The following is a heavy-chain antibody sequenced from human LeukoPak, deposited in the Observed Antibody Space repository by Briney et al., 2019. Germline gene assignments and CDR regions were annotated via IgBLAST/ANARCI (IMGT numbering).Heavy chain of an antibody. CDR2: IIPILGIA. Sequence: SVKVSCKASGGTFSSYAISWVRQAPGQGLEWMGRIIPILGIANYAQKFQGRVTITADKSTSTAYMELSSLRSEDTAVYYCARGYYYDSSGYPGWGQGTLVTVSS. CDR1: GGTFSSYA. V-gene: IGHV1-69*04. D-gene: IGHD3-22*01. CDR3: ARGYYYDSSGYPG. J-gene: IGHJ4*02.